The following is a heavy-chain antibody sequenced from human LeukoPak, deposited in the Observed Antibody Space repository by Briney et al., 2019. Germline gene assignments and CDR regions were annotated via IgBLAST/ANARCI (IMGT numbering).Heavy chain of an antibody. J-gene: IGHJ4*02. CDR2: ISAYNGNT. D-gene: IGHD3-22*01. Sequence: GASVTVSCKASGYAFTSYAMHWVRQAPGQRLEWMGWISAYNGNTNYAQKLQGRVTMTTDTSTSTAYMELRSLRSDDTAVYYCARDQDSSGYLDYWGQGTLVTVSS. CDR1: GYAFTSYA. V-gene: IGHV1-18*01. CDR3: ARDQDSSGYLDY.